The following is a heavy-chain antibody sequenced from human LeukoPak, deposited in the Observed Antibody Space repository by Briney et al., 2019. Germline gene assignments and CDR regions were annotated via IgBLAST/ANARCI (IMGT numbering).Heavy chain of an antibody. V-gene: IGHV1-2*02. Sequence: ASVKVSCKASGYTFTGYYMHWVRQGPGQGLEWMGWINPNSGGTNYAQKFQGRVTMTRDTSISTAYMELSRLRSDDTAVYYCARDGGDDIVVVPDMDYWGQGTLVTVSS. CDR3: ARDGGDDIVVVPDMDY. J-gene: IGHJ4*02. CDR1: GYTFTGYY. CDR2: INPNSGGT. D-gene: IGHD2-2*01.